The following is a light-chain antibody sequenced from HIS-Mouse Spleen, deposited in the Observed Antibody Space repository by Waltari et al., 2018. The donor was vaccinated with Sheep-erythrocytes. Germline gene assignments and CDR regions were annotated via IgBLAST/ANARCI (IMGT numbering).Light chain of an antibody. CDR3: CSYAGSYNHV. CDR1: RSDAGGYNY. Sequence: QSALTQPRSVSGSPGQYVTNSCTGTRSDAGGYNYVSLYQQHPGKAPKLMIYDVSKRPSGVPDRFSGSKSGNTASLTISGLQAEDEADYYCCSYAGSYNHVFATGTKVTVL. V-gene: IGLV2-11*01. CDR2: DVS. J-gene: IGLJ1*01.